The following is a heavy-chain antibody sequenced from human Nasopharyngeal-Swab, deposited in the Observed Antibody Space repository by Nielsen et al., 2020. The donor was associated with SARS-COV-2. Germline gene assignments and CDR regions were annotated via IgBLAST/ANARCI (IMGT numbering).Heavy chain of an antibody. J-gene: IGHJ6*03. V-gene: IGHV5-51*01. CDR2: IYPGGSDT. D-gene: IGHD3-22*01. Sequence: GGSLRLSCKGSGYSFTSYWIGWVRQMPGKGLEWMGIIYPGGSDTRYSPSFQGQVTISADKSISTAYLQWSSLKASDTAMYYCARRVYDSSGYPYYYYYYMDVWGKGTTVTVSS. CDR1: GYSFTSYW. CDR3: ARRVYDSSGYPYYYYYYMDV.